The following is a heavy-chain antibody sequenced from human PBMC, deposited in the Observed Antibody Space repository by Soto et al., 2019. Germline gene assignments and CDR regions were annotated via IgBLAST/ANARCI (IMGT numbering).Heavy chain of an antibody. D-gene: IGHD5-18*01. V-gene: IGHV4-59*01. CDR3: ARVRGYTYGYDPRYYFDY. CDR1: GGSIRGYH. Sequence: PSETLSLTCTVSGGSIRGYHWNLIRQTPGKGVEWIGYFHNSESTNYNPSLKSRVTISADTSKSQFSLKLNSMTAADTAVYFCARVRGYTYGYDPRYYFDYWGQGTLVTVSS. J-gene: IGHJ4*02. CDR2: FHNSEST.